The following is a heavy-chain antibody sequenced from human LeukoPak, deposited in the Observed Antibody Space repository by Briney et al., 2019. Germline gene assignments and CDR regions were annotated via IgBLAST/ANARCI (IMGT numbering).Heavy chain of an antibody. CDR2: ISSNGATT. J-gene: IGHJ3*02. Sequence: GGSLRLSCSASGFTFNRFYLHWVRQAPGKGLEFVSHISSNGATTYYADSVKGRFTISRDNAKNTLYLQMNSLRAEDTAVYYCARPGYDAFDIWGQGTMVTVSS. D-gene: IGHD6-13*01. V-gene: IGHV3-64*04. CDR3: ARPGYDAFDI. CDR1: GFTFNRFY.